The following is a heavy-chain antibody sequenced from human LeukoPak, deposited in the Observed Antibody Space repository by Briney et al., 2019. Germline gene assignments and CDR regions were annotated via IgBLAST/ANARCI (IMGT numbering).Heavy chain of an antibody. Sequence: SETLYLACAVSGVSISTRYYYWGWIRQPRGKGLEWIGTIHGSGSTYYSPSLKSHVTISVDTSNNQFSLKLSSVTAGDTAVYYCASLYFYGSGSFPNYWGQGILVTVST. CDR3: ASLYFYGSGSFPNY. CDR2: IHGSGST. CDR1: GVSISTRYYY. J-gene: IGHJ4*02. D-gene: IGHD3-10*01. V-gene: IGHV4-39*01.